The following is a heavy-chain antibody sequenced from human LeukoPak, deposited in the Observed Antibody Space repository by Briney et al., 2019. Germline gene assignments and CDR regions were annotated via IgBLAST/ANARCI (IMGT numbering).Heavy chain of an antibody. CDR2: ISSSSSYI. CDR3: ARRPSMPAGGFDY. D-gene: IGHD2-2*01. Sequence: GGSLRLSCAASGFTFSSYSMNWVRQAPGKGLEWVSSISSSSSYIYYADSVKGRFTISRDNAKNSLYLQMNSLRAEDTAVYYCARRPSMPAGGFDYWGQGTLVTVSS. CDR1: GFTFSSYS. V-gene: IGHV3-21*01. J-gene: IGHJ4*02.